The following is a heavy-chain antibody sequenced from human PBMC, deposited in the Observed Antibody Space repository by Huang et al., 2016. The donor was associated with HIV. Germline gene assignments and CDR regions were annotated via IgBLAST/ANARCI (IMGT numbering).Heavy chain of an antibody. D-gene: IGHD1-1*01. J-gene: IGHJ4*02. V-gene: IGHV3-23*01. CDR2: ISGTAAHT. Sequence: EVRLLEYGGDLVRPGGSLSLSCQTSGFNFRFYAMNWVRRAPGRGLEWGARISGTAAHTYYAASVKVRFSIASDNDQNTVSLQINSLGAEDTGIYYLAKAPQVLSQALDGWGQGSLVTVSS. CDR1: GFNFRFYA. CDR3: AKAPQVLSQALDG.